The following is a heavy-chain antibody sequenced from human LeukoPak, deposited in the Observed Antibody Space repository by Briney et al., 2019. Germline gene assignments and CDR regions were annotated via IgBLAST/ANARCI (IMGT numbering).Heavy chain of an antibody. CDR2: IYYSGST. Sequence: ESSETLSLTCTVSGGSISSSSYYWGWIRQPPGKGLEWIGSIYYSGSTYYNPSLKSRVTISVDTSKNQFSLKLSSVTAADTAVYYCARRTQIAAAGMAFDYWGQGTLVTVSS. D-gene: IGHD6-13*01. CDR3: ARRTQIAAAGMAFDY. CDR1: GGSISSSSYY. J-gene: IGHJ4*02. V-gene: IGHV4-39*01.